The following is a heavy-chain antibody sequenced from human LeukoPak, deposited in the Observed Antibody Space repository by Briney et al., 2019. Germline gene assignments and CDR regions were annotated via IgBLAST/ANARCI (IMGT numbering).Heavy chain of an antibody. V-gene: IGHV5-51*01. J-gene: IGHJ4*02. D-gene: IGHD2-21*02. CDR2: IYPGDPDT. CDR3: GRRRGVTATLNYLDY. Sequence: GESLKISCKGSGYSFTKYWIGWVRQMPGKGLEWMGIIYPGDPDTTYSPSFQGQVTISADKSISTAYLQWSSLRASDTAISYCGRRRGVTATLNYLDYCGQGILVTVSS. CDR1: GYSFTKYW.